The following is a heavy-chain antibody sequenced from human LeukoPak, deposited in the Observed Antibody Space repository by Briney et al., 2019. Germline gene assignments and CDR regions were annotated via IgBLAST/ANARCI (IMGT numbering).Heavy chain of an antibody. V-gene: IGHV3-74*01. J-gene: IGHJ6*02. Sequence: SGGCLSLSCAVSGYISSIFWTHWVRHAPGRGLVWVSRINRAGRRTSYADSVKGRLPIYRDNAKNTLDLQMNSQRVEDTAVYYGVMPMSMASTGNYYYGMDVWGQGTTVTVSS. CDR3: VMPMSMASTGNYYYGMDV. D-gene: IGHD6-13*01. CDR2: INRAGRRT. CDR1: GYISSIFW.